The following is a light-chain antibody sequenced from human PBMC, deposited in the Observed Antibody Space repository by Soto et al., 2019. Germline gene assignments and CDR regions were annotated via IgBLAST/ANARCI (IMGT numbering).Light chain of an antibody. Sequence: IQMTQSPSTLSASVGDRVTISCRASQTISAWLAWYQQKPGKAPKLLIYKASSLESGVPSRFSGSGSGVEFTLTISSLQPDDFATYYCQQGFTFGQGTDLE. V-gene: IGKV1-5*03. J-gene: IGKJ2*01. CDR1: QTISAW. CDR3: QQGFT. CDR2: KAS.